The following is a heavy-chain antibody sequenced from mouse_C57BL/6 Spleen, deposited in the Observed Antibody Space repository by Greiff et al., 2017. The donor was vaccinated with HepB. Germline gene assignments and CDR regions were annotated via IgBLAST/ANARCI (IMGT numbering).Heavy chain of an antibody. V-gene: IGHV14-3*01. CDR2: IDPANGNT. CDR1: GFNIKNTY. CDR3: ARSSYYSNYDAMDY. Sequence: EVKLVESVAELVRPGASVKLSCTASGFNIKNTYMHWVKQRPEQGLEWIGRIDPANGNTKYAPKFQGKATITADTSSNTAYLQLSSLTSEDTAIYYCARSSYYSNYDAMDYWGQGTSVTVSS. D-gene: IGHD2-5*01. J-gene: IGHJ4*01.